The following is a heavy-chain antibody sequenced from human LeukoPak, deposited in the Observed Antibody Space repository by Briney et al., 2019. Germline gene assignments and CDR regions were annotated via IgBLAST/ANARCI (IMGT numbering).Heavy chain of an antibody. V-gene: IGHV3-53*01. CDR2: IYSGGST. D-gene: IGHD3-10*01. CDR3: ARGPMVRGVIFDY. Sequence: GGSLRLSCAASGFTVSSNYMSWVRQAPGKGLEWVSVIYSGGSTYYADSVKGRFTISRDNSKNTLYLQMNSLRAEDTAVYYCARGPMVRGVIFDYWGQGTLVTVSS. CDR1: GFTVSSNY. J-gene: IGHJ4*02.